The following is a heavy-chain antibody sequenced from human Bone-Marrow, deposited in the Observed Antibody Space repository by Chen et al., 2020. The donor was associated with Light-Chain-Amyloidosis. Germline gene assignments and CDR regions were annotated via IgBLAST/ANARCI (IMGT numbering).Heavy chain of an antibody. CDR2: IYPDDSDA. Sequence: EVQLEQSGPEVKKPGESLKISCKGSGYTFPNYWIGWVRQMPGKCPEWMGVIYPDDSDARYSPSFEGQVTISADKSITTAYLQWRSLKASDTAMYYCARRRDGYNFDYWGQGTLVTVSS. CDR3: ARRRDGYNFDY. J-gene: IGHJ4*02. D-gene: IGHD5-12*01. V-gene: IGHV5-51*01. CDR1: GYTFPNYW.